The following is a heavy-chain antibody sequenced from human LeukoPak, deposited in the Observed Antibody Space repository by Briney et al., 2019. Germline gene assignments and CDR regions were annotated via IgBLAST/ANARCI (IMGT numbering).Heavy chain of an antibody. CDR1: GFTFSYYA. D-gene: IGHD3-22*01. V-gene: IGHV3-23*01. J-gene: IGHJ4*02. CDR2: ISGSGDST. CDR3: AKARASSYYDSSGLHFDY. Sequence: GGSLRLSCAASGFTFSYYATSWVRQAPGKGLEWVSAISGSGDSTYYADSVKGRFTISRDNSKNTLYLQMNSLRAEDTAVYYCAKARASSYYDSSGLHFDYWGQGTLVTVSS.